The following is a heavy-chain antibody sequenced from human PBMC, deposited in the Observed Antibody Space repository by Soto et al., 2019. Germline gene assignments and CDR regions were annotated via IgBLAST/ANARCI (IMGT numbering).Heavy chain of an antibody. D-gene: IGHD3-16*01. Sequence: ASVKVSCKASGYTFINFFIQWVRQAPGQGLEWVGWINPYNANTNYAQKLQGRVTMTTDTSTSTAYMDLRSLTSDDTAVYYCARDRVAGIWGDAFDIWGQGTMVTVSS. V-gene: IGHV1-18*04. CDR2: INPYNANT. J-gene: IGHJ3*02. CDR3: ARDRVAGIWGDAFDI. CDR1: GYTFINFF.